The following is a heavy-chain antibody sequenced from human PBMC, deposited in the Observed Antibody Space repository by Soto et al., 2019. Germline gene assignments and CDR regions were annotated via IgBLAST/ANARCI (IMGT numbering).Heavy chain of an antibody. CDR2: IIPIFGTA. J-gene: IGHJ5*02. D-gene: IGHD2-15*01. Sequence: ASVKVSCKASGGTFSSYAISWVRQAPGQGLEWMGGIIPIFGTANYAQKFQGRVTITADESTSTAYMELSSLRSEDTAVYYCASFSPVVVVAAPTGWFDPWRQGTLVTV. V-gene: IGHV1-69*13. CDR1: GGTFSSYA. CDR3: ASFSPVVVVAAPTGWFDP.